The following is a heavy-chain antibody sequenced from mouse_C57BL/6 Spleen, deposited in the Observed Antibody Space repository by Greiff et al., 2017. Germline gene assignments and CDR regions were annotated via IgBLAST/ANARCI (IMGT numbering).Heavy chain of an antibody. Sequence: EVKLQESGPGLVKPSQSLSLTCSVTGYSITSGYYWNWIRQFPGNKLEWMGYISYDGSNNYNPSLKNRISITRDTSKNQFFLKLNSVTTEDTATYYCARETTRLDYWGQGTTLTVSS. CDR2: ISYDGSN. V-gene: IGHV3-6*01. CDR3: ARETTRLDY. D-gene: IGHD2-1*01. J-gene: IGHJ2*01. CDR1: GYSITSGYY.